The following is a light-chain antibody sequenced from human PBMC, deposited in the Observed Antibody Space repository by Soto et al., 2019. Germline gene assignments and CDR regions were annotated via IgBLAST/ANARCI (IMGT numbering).Light chain of an antibody. CDR1: QSIGGY. Sequence: DIQMTQSPSSLSASVGDRVTITCRASQSIGGYLNWYQQKPGKAPKLLIYAASSLQSGVPSRFSGSGSGTDFTLTISSLQPEDFATFYCQQSYSTPWTFGQGTKVDIK. CDR2: AAS. J-gene: IGKJ1*01. V-gene: IGKV1-39*01. CDR3: QQSYSTPWT.